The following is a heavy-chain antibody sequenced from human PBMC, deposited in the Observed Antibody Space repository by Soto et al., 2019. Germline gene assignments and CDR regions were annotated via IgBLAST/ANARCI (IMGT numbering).Heavy chain of an antibody. CDR2: ISGSAAST. CDR3: ASCTGRYCSVGTSYLVDPFAF. J-gene: IGHJ4*02. D-gene: IGHD2-15*01. Sequence: EVHLLESGGDLVQPGGSLRLSCAASGFTFSNYAMSWVRQAPGKGLDWVSGISGSAASTFYADSVKGRFTISRDNSKNALYLQMNRLRAEDTAVYYCASCTGRYCSVGTSYLVDPFAFWGQGTLVTVSS. V-gene: IGHV3-23*01. CDR1: GFTFSNYA.